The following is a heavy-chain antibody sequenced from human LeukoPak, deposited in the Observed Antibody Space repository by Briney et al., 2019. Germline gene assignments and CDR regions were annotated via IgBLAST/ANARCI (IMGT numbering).Heavy chain of an antibody. CDR3: ARCRYYYDSSGYSSPFDY. CDR1: GGSFSGYY. V-gene: IGHV4-34*01. D-gene: IGHD3-22*01. CDR2: INHSGST. J-gene: IGHJ4*02. Sequence: PSETLSLTCAVYGGSFSGYYWSWIRQPPGKGLEWIGEINHSGSTNYNPSLKSRVTISVDTSKNQFSLKLSSVTAADTAVYYCARCRYYYDSSGYSSPFDYWGQGTLVTVSS.